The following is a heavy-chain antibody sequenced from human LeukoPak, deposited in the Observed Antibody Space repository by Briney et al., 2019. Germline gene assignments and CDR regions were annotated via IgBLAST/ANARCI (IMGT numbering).Heavy chain of an antibody. CDR3: ARRYCSSTSCFDAFDI. J-gene: IGHJ3*02. CDR2: ISSSSSTI. Sequence: GGSLRLSCAASGFTFSSYSMNWVRQAPGKGLEWVSSISSSSSTIYYADSVKGRFTISRDNAKNSLYLQMNSLRAEDTAVYYCARRYCSSTSCFDAFDIWGQGTMVTVSS. D-gene: IGHD2-2*01. V-gene: IGHV3-48*01. CDR1: GFTFSSYS.